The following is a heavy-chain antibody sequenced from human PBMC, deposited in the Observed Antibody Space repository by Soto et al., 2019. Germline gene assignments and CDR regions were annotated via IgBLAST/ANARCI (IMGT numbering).Heavy chain of an antibody. CDR1: CYTFTSCG. J-gene: IGHJ4*02. V-gene: IGHV1-18*01. Sequence: GASGKVSCKASCYTFTSCGISWVRQAPGQGLEWMGWISAYNGNTNYAQKLQGRVTMTTDTSTSTAYMELRSLRSDDTAVYYCARDFPFVVVTAVSLDYWGQGTLVTVSS. CDR2: ISAYNGNT. CDR3: ARDFPFVVVTAVSLDY. D-gene: IGHD2-21*02.